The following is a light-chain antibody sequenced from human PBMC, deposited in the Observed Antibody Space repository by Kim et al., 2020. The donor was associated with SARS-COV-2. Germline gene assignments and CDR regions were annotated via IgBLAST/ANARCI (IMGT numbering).Light chain of an antibody. CDR3: QHYGVSPAWT. CDR1: HSKSGSC. CDR2: DAT. J-gene: IGKJ1*01. Sequence: PGQGTRPSCRSSHSKSGSCFVWYQQKTGQAPRRLIYDATSRATGIPDTFSGSSGWANFTITISRLEPEDVAVYYCQHYGVSPAWTFGQGTKVDIK. V-gene: IGKV3-20*01.